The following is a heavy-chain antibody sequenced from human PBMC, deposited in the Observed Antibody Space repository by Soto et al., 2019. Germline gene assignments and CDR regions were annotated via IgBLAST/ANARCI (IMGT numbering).Heavy chain of an antibody. D-gene: IGHD4-17*01. CDR2: IYWDDDK. CDR3: AHRRPHTADAFDI. Sequence: QITLEESGPTLVRPTQTLTLTCSFSGFSLTTDGVGVGWIRQSPGKALEWPALIYWDDDKRYSPFLKSRLTITKDTSNNQVVLTTTNMDPVDTATYYCAHRRPHTADAFDIWGQGTMVTVSS. J-gene: IGHJ3*02. CDR1: GFSLTTDGVG. V-gene: IGHV2-5*02.